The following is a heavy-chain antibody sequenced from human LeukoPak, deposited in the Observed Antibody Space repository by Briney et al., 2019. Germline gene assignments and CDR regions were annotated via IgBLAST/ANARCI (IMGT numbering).Heavy chain of an antibody. Sequence: GGSLRLSCAASGFTVSSNYMSWVRQAPGKGLEWVATVSYDGTDTSYADSVKGRFAILRDNSKNTLYLQMNSLRTEDTAVYYCARDPSRYCSGGSCPYYYYGMDVWGQGTTVTVSS. CDR3: ARDPSRYCSGGSCPYYYYGMDV. D-gene: IGHD2-15*01. V-gene: IGHV3-30*09. J-gene: IGHJ6*02. CDR1: GFTVSSNY. CDR2: VSYDGTDT.